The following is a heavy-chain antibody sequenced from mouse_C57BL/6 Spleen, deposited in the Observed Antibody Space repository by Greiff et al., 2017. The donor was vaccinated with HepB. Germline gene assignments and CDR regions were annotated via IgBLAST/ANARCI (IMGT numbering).Heavy chain of an antibody. CDR1: GYAFSSPW. CDR3: ARAFYGNYDF. V-gene: IGHV1-82*01. J-gene: IGHJ2*01. CDR2: IYPGDGDT. D-gene: IGHD2-1*01. Sequence: VQLQQSGPALVKPGASVKISCKASGYAFSSPWMNWVKQRPGKGLEWIGRIYPGDGDTNYNGKFKGKATLTADKSSSTAYMQHSSLTAEDSAVYVCARAFYGNYDFWGQGTTLTVSS.